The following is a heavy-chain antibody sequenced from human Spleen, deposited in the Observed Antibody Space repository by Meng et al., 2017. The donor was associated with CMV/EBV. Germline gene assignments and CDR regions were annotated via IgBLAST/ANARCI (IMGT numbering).Heavy chain of an antibody. D-gene: IGHD1-1*01. J-gene: IGHJ4*02. CDR2: SRNKANRYTT. V-gene: IGHV3-72*01. CDR1: GFTFISYS. Sequence: GGSLRLSCAASGFTFISYSMNWVRQAPGKGLEWVGRSRNKANRYTTEYAASVKGRFTISRDESKNSLYLQMNSLKTEDTAVFYCVRGYNSFDSWGQGTLVTVSS. CDR3: VRGYNSFDS.